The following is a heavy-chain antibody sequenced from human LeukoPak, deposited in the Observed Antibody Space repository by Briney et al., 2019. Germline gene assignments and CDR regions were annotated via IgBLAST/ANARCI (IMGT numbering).Heavy chain of an antibody. V-gene: IGHV4-34*01. CDR1: GGSFSGYY. CDR3: ARECCSGGSCYSGFDY. J-gene: IGHJ4*02. Sequence: SETLSLTCAVYGGSFSGYYWSWLRQPPGKGLEWIGEINHSGSTNYNPSLKSRVTISVDTSKNQFSLKLSSVTAADTAVYYCARECCSGGSCYSGFDYWGQGTLVTVSS. CDR2: INHSGST. D-gene: IGHD2-15*01.